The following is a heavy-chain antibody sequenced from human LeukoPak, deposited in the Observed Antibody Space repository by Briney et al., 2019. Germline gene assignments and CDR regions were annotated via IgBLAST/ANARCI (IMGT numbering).Heavy chain of an antibody. CDR1: GFTFSDYW. V-gene: IGHV3-74*01. CDR3: AKAKWELRGAIDY. Sequence: PGGSLRLSCSASGFTFSDYWMHWVRQAPGKGLVWVSRIDSDGRTTNYADSVKGRFTISRDNSKNTLYLQMNSLRAEDTAVYYCAKAKWELRGAIDYWGQGTLVTVSS. CDR2: IDSDGRTT. D-gene: IGHD1-26*01. J-gene: IGHJ4*02.